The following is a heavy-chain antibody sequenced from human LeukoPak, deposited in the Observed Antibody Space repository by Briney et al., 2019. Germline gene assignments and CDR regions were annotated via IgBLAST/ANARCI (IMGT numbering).Heavy chain of an antibody. Sequence: PGGSLRLSCATSGFTFSSFALHWVRQAPGKGLDWVAVISYDGTYKSYADSVRGRFTISRDTSKTPLYLQMNSLRAEDTALYYWVRVPPPPPPIPVFFNYGAGGPLAPVS. J-gene: IGHJ4*02. CDR1: GFTFSSFA. V-gene: IGHV3-30*04. CDR2: ISYDGTYK. CDR3: VRVPPPPPPIPVFFNY.